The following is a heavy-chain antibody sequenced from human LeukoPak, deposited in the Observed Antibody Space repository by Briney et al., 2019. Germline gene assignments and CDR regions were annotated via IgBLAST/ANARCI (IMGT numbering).Heavy chain of an antibody. D-gene: IGHD3-10*01. J-gene: IGHJ4*02. CDR3: ARSGIDADGDY. Sequence: PGGSLRLSCAASGFNYSSYTMNWVRQAPGMGLEWLSYISASRGITYYADSVKGRFTISRDNAKNSLYLQMNSLRAEDTAVYYCARSGIDADGDYWGQGTLVTVSS. V-gene: IGHV3-48*01. CDR1: GFNYSSYT. CDR2: ISASRGIT.